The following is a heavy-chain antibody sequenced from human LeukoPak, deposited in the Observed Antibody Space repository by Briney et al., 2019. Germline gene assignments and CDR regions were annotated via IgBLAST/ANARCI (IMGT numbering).Heavy chain of an antibody. CDR3: ARDPGITMVRGVIWSYGMDV. D-gene: IGHD3-10*01. J-gene: IGHJ6*04. V-gene: IGHV4-59*01. CDR2: IYYSGST. Sequence: SETLSLTCTVSGGSISSYYWSWIRQPPGKGLGWIGYIYYSGSTNYNPSLKSRVTISVDTSKNQFSLKLSSVTAADTAVYYCARDPGITMVRGVIWSYGMDVWGKGTTVTVSS. CDR1: GGSISSYY.